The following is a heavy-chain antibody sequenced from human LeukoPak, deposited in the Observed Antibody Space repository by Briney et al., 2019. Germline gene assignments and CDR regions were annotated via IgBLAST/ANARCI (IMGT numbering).Heavy chain of an antibody. Sequence: GGSLRLSCAASGFTFSGYSMNWVRQAPGEGLECVSSISSSSSYIYYAASVMGRVTISRDNAKNSLYLQMNSLRAEDTAVYYCARAPDIVVVVAAHFDYWGQGTLVTVSS. J-gene: IGHJ4*02. CDR3: ARAPDIVVVVAAHFDY. CDR2: ISSSSSYI. CDR1: GFTFSGYS. V-gene: IGHV3-21*01. D-gene: IGHD2-15*01.